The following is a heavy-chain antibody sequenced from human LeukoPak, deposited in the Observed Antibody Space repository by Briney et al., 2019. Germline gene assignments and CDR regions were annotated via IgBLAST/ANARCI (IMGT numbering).Heavy chain of an antibody. D-gene: IGHD5-24*01. V-gene: IGHV1-18*04. CDR3: ARDGYNREFDY. Sequence: ASVKVSCKASGYTFTSYYMHWVRQAPGQGLEWMGWISAYNGNTNYAQKLQGRVTMTTDTSTSTAYMELRSLRSDDTAVYYCARDGYNREFDYWGQGTLVTVSS. CDR1: GYTFTSYY. CDR2: ISAYNGNT. J-gene: IGHJ4*02.